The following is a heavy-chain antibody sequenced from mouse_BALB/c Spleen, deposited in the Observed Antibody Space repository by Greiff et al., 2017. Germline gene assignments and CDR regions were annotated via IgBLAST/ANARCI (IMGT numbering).Heavy chain of an antibody. CDR2: ISSGGST. V-gene: IGHV5-6-5*01. CDR1: GFTFSSYA. Sequence: EVKLVESGGGLVKPGGSLKLSCAASGFTFSSYAMSWVRQTPEKRLEWVASISSGGSTYYPDSVKGRFTISRDNARNILYLQMSSLRSEDTAMYYCARANDGYYVDYAMDYWGQGTSVTVSS. CDR3: ARANDGYYVDYAMDY. J-gene: IGHJ4*01. D-gene: IGHD2-3*01.